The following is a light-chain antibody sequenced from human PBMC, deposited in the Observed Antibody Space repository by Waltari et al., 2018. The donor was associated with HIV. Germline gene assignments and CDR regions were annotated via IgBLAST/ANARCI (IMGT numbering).Light chain of an antibody. CDR3: SSYSGSLVV. J-gene: IGLJ2*01. V-gene: IGLV2-8*01. CDR2: EVT. Sequence: QSALTQPPSASGSPGQSVTISCTGTSSDIGGHNFVSWYQQYPGKAPKLMIYEVTKRPSGVPNRFSGSKSGNTAYLTVSGLQAEDEAQYYCSSYSGSLVVFGGGTTLTVL. CDR1: SSDIGGHNF.